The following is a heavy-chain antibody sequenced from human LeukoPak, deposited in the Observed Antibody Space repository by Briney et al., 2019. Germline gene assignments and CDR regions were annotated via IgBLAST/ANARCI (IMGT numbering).Heavy chain of an antibody. D-gene: IGHD3-22*01. CDR1: GGTFSSYA. CDR3: ASYDSSGYYFDY. Sequence: SVKVSCKASGGTFSSYAISWVRQAPGQGLEWMGGIIPIFGTANYAQKFQGRVTITADESTSTAYMELSSLRSEDTAVYYCASYDSSGYYFDYWGQGTLVTVSS. J-gene: IGHJ4*02. CDR2: IIPIFGTA. V-gene: IGHV1-69*01.